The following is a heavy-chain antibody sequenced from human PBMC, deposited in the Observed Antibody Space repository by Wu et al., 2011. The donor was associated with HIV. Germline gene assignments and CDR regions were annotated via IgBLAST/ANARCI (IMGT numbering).Heavy chain of an antibody. J-gene: IGHJ6*02. V-gene: IGHV1-18*01. Sequence: QVQLVQSGAEVKKPGASVKVSCKASGYTFTSYGISWVRQAPGQGLEWMGWISAYNGNTNYAQKLQGRVTMTTDTSTSTAYMELRSLRSDDTAVYYCARDPPMVRGVTWLAYYYYGMDVWGQGTTVTVSS. CDR3: ARDPPMVRGVTWLAYYYYGMDV. D-gene: IGHD3-10*01. CDR1: GYTFTSYG. CDR2: ISAYNGNT.